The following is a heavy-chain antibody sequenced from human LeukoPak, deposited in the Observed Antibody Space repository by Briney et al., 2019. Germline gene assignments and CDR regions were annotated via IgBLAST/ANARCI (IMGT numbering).Heavy chain of an antibody. CDR3: AELGITMIGGV. D-gene: IGHD3-10*02. J-gene: IGHJ6*04. Sequence: GGSLRLSCVTSGFTFSSYAMSWVRQAPGKGLEWVSTVSATGGSTYYADSVKGRFTISRDNAKNSLYPQMNSLRAEDTAVYYCAELGITMIGGVWGKGTTVTISS. CDR2: VSATGGST. CDR1: GFTFSSYA. V-gene: IGHV3-23*01.